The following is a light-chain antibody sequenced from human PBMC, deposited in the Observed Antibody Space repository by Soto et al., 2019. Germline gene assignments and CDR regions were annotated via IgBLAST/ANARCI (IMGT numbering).Light chain of an antibody. CDR2: DVS. CDR1: QVVTTN. V-gene: IGKV3-15*01. CDR3: QQYNNGPFA. J-gene: IGKJ5*01. Sequence: KQSPPILTATPCERANVSCRAAQVVTTNFAWYKQKSGQSPRLLIYDVSIRATGVPARFSGTGSETDFTLTISGLKSEDSVVYFCQQYNNGPFASGQRARLEI.